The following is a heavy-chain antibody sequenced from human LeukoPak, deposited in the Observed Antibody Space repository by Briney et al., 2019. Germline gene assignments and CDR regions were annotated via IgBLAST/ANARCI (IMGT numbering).Heavy chain of an antibody. CDR2: ISGAGGGT. V-gene: IGHV3-23*01. CDR3: AGGGGLRFLEWSHWFDP. J-gene: IGHJ5*02. Sequence: GGSLRLSCAASGFTFSSYAMSWVRQAPGKGLEWVSAISGAGGGTYYADSVKGRFTISRDNSKNTLYLKMNSLRAEDTAVYYCAGGGGLRFLEWSHWFDPWGQGTLVTVSS. CDR1: GFTFSSYA. D-gene: IGHD3-3*01.